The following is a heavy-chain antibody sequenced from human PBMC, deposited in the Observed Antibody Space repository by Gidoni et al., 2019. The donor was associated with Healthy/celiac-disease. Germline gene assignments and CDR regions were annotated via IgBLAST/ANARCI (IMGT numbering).Heavy chain of an antibody. Sequence: EVQLVESGGGLVQPGRSLRLSCAASGFTFADYAMHWVRQAPGKGLEWVSGISWNSGSIGYADSVKGRFTISRDNAKNSLYLQMNSLRAEDTALYYCAKAITIFGVAAPLGYWGQGTLVTVSS. D-gene: IGHD3-3*01. J-gene: IGHJ4*02. CDR1: GFTFADYA. V-gene: IGHV3-9*01. CDR2: ISWNSGSI. CDR3: AKAITIFGVAAPLGY.